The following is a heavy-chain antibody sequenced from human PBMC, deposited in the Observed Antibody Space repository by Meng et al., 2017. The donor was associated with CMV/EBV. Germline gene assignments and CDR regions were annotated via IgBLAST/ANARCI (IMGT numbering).Heavy chain of an antibody. Sequence: SETLSLTCTVSGGSISSYYWSWIRQPPGKGLEWIGYIYYSGSTNYNPSLKSRVTISVDTSKNQFSLKLSSVTAADTAVHYCARGVSYGSFYYYGMDVWGQGTTVTVSS. CDR1: GGSISSYY. CDR3: ARGVSYGSFYYYGMDV. J-gene: IGHJ6*02. CDR2: IYYSGST. V-gene: IGHV4-59*01. D-gene: IGHD5-18*01.